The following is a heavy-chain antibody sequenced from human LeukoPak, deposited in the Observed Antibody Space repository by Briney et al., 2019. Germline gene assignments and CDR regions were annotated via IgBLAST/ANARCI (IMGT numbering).Heavy chain of an antibody. CDR2: IYSGGST. V-gene: IGHV3-66*04. J-gene: IGHJ6*02. CDR3: AGQYGGNSHYYYYYGMDV. D-gene: IGHD4-23*01. Sequence: GGSLRLFCAASGFTVSSNYMSWVRQAPGKGLEWVSVIYSGGSTYYADSVKGRFTISRDNSKNTLYLQMNSLRAEDTAVYYCAGQYGGNSHYYYYYGMDVWGQGTTVTVSS. CDR1: GFTVSSNY.